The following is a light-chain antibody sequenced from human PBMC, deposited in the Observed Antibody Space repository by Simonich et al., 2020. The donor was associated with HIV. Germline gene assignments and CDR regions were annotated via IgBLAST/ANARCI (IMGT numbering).Light chain of an antibody. CDR2: EAS. CDR3: HQYYRTPRT. V-gene: IGKV4-1*01. J-gene: IGKJ1*01. Sequence: IVMTQSPDSLAVSLGVMATINCKSSQSVLYRTNNKNYLAWYQQKPGQPPKLLIYEASTRESGVADRFSGRGSGTDFTLTISSLQAEGVAVYYCHQYYRTPRTFGQGTKVEIK. CDR1: QSVLYRTNNKNY.